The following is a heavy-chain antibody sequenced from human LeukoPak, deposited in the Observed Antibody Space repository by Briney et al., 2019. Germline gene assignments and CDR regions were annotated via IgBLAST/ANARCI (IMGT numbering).Heavy chain of an antibody. CDR3: ASPREYQLLYFGY. V-gene: IGHV3-21*01. J-gene: IGHJ4*02. Sequence: GGSLRLSCAASGFTFSSYSMNWVRQAPGKGLEWVSSISSSSSYIYYADSVKGRLTISRDNAKNSLYLQMNSQRAEDTAVYYCASPREYQLLYFGYWGQGTLVTVSS. D-gene: IGHD2-2*01. CDR2: ISSSSSYI. CDR1: GFTFSSYS.